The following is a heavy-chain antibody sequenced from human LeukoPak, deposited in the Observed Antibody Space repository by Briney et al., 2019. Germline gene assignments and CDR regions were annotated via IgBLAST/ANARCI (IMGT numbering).Heavy chain of an antibody. Sequence: SVKVSCKASGGTFNNFAICWVRQAPGQGLEWMGGIFPVFGTPTYAQKFQGRVTITADESTRTAHMELSSLRSDDTAVYYCARGPHTSSWYKHAFDIWAQGTMVTVSS. V-gene: IGHV1-69*13. J-gene: IGHJ3*02. CDR3: ARGPHTSSWYKHAFDI. D-gene: IGHD6-13*01. CDR1: GGTFNNFA. CDR2: IFPVFGTP.